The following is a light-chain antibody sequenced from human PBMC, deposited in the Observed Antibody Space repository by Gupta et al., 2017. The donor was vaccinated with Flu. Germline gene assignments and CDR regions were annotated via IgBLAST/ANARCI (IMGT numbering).Light chain of an antibody. CDR1: SSTIGSNY. CDR2: ENS. J-gene: IGLJ1*01. V-gene: IGLV1-51*02. Sequence: QSVLSQPPSVSVAAGQKAPVTCSGSSSTIGSNYVPWYQQFPGTAPKLLIYENSRRPLGIPYRSSGSKSGPSATLYITGLQTGDEADYYCGTCDSSLFAGVFGSGTKVTVL. CDR3: GTCDSSLFAGV.